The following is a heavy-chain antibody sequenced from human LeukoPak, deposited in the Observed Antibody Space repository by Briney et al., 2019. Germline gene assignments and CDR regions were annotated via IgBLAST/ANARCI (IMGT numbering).Heavy chain of an antibody. CDR1: GFTFSSYG. D-gene: IGHD3-9*01. CDR2: IWYDGSNK. V-gene: IGHV3-33*06. CDR3: AKCSRVDWLPIDY. J-gene: IGHJ4*02. Sequence: GGSLRLSCAASGFTFSSYGMHWVRQAPGKGLEWVAVIWYDGSNKYYADSVKGRFTISRDNSKNTLYLQMSSLRADDTAVYYCAKCSRVDWLPIDYWGRGTLVTVSS.